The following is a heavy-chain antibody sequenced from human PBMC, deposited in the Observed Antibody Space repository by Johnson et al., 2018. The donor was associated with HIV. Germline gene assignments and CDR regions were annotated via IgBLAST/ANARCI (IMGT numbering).Heavy chain of an antibody. V-gene: IGHV3-66*02. D-gene: IGHD6-13*01. CDR2: IYSGGST. CDR1: GFTVSSNY. CDR3: ARVGQLARTHAFDI. Sequence: VQLVESGGGVVQPGRSLRLSCTASGFTVSSNYMNWVRQAPGKGLEWVSVIYSGGSTYYADPVKGRLTISRDNSKNTVYLQMNSLRAEDTAVYYCARVGQLARTHAFDIWGQGTMVTVSS. J-gene: IGHJ3*02.